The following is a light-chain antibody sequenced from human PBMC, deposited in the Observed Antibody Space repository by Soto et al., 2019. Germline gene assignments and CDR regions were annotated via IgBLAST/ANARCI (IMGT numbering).Light chain of an antibody. CDR3: QRYGG. CDR2: SAS. J-gene: IGKJ1*01. V-gene: IGKV3-20*01. Sequence: IVMTQSPATLSVSPGERATLSCRASQSVSSSLAWYQQKPGQAPRLLIYSASSRATGIPDRFSGSGSGTDFTLTIRRLGPEDFAVYYCQRYGGFGQGTKVDIK. CDR1: QSVSSS.